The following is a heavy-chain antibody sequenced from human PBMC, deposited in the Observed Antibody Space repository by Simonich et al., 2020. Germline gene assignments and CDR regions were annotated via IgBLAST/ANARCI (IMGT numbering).Heavy chain of an antibody. V-gene: IGHV3-7*01. J-gene: IGHJ3*02. D-gene: IGHD3-9*01. CDR2: IKQDGSEK. Sequence: EVQLVESGGGLVQPGGSLRLSCAASGFTFSSYWMSWVRQAPGKGLEWVANIKQDGSEKYFVDSVKGRLTISRDNAKNSLYLQMNSLRAEDTAVYYCACLGTGDAFDIWGQGTMVTVSS. CDR3: ACLGTGDAFDI. CDR1: GFTFSSYW.